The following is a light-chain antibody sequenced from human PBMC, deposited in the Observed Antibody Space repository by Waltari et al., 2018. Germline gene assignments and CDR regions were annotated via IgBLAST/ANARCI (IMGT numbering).Light chain of an antibody. V-gene: IGKV3D-15*01. CDR1: ESVGTD. J-gene: IGKJ2*01. CDR2: YAN. Sequence: EIVMTQSPVTMSVSPGEGVTLSCTASESVGTDVAWYRHKPAQPPRLLIYYANARATGVPASISGSVSGTDFTLTISSLEPEDFAFYYCQQSRQWPRRTFGQGTKLEI. CDR3: QQSRQWPRRT.